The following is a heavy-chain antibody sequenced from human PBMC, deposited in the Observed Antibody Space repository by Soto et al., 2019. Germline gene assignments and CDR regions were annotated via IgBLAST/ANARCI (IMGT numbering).Heavy chain of an antibody. J-gene: IGHJ3*02. CDR3: ARXERGTNSGWYASDAFDI. CDR2: TYYRSKWYN. Sequence: SRTLSLTCAISGDSVSSNSAAWNWIRQSPSRGLEWLGRTYYRSKWYNDYAVSVKSRITINPDTSKNQFSLQLNSVTPEDTAVYYCARXERGTNSGWYASDAFDIWGQGTMVTVSS. CDR1: GDSVSSNSAA. D-gene: IGHD6-19*01. V-gene: IGHV6-1*01.